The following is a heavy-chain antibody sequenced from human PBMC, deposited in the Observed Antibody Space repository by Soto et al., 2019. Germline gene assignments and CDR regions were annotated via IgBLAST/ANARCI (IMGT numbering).Heavy chain of an antibody. V-gene: IGHV3-30*18. CDR2: ISYDGRNE. Sequence: QVQLVASGGGVVQPGRSLRLSCAASGFALSTSAIHWVRQAPGKGPEWVGLISYDGRNEHFADSVRGRFTMSRDNSKKTLYLERSSLTAEDRAVYKCVKGRTGLKSGGYFDYWGQGTLVIVSS. D-gene: IGHD3-9*01. J-gene: IGHJ4*02. CDR3: VKGRTGLKSGGYFDY. CDR1: GFALSTSA.